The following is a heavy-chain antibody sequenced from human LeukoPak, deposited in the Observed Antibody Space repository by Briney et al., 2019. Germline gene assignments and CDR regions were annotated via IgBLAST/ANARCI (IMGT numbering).Heavy chain of an antibody. Sequence: PGGSLRLSCAASGFTFSNYEMNWVRQAPGKGLEWVSSISSSANTIYYADSVKGRFTISRDNAKNSLYMQMNSLRAEDTAVYYCASLMYYYDSSGYPEAFDVWGQGTMVTVSS. D-gene: IGHD3-22*01. V-gene: IGHV3-48*03. CDR2: ISSSANTI. CDR3: ASLMYYYDSSGYPEAFDV. CDR1: GFTFSNYE. J-gene: IGHJ3*01.